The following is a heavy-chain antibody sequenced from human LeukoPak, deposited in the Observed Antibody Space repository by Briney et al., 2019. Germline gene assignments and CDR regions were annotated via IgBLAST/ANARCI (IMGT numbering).Heavy chain of an antibody. Sequence: PGGSLRLSCAASGFTFSSYGMHWVRQAPGKGLEWVAFIRYDGSNKYYADSVKGRFTISRDNSKNTLYLQMNSLRAEDTAVYYCAKEGYTSIAAGTTTIYYYYYYMDVWGKGTTVTISS. D-gene: IGHD6-13*01. V-gene: IGHV3-30*02. CDR3: AKEGYTSIAAGTTTIYYYYYYMDV. J-gene: IGHJ6*03. CDR2: IRYDGSNK. CDR1: GFTFSSYG.